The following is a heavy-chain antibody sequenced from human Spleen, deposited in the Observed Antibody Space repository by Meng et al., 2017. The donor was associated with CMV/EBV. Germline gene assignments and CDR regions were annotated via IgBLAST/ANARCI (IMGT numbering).Heavy chain of an antibody. CDR2: IYTSGST. J-gene: IGHJ4*02. CDR1: GGSISSGDYY. Sequence: QVQPQESGPGLVKPSQTLSLTCTVSGGSISSGDYYWSWIRQPPGKGLEWIGYIYTSGSTNYNPSLKSRVTMSVDTSKNQFSLKLSSVTAADTAVYYCARGAYSSSWTFDYWGQGTLVTVSS. V-gene: IGHV4-30-4*08. CDR3: ARGAYSSSWTFDY. D-gene: IGHD6-13*01.